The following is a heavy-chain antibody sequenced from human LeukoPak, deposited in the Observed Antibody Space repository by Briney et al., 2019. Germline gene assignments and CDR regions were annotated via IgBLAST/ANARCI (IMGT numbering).Heavy chain of an antibody. CDR3: AREDERWLQLDYFDY. V-gene: IGHV3-30-3*01. D-gene: IGHD5-24*01. J-gene: IGHJ4*02. Sequence: GGSLRLSCAASGFTFSSYAMHWVRQAPGKGLEWVAVISYDGSNKYYADSVKGRFTISRDNAKNSLYLQMNSLRAEDTAVYYCAREDERWLQLDYFDYWGQGTLVTVSS. CDR2: ISYDGSNK. CDR1: GFTFSSYA.